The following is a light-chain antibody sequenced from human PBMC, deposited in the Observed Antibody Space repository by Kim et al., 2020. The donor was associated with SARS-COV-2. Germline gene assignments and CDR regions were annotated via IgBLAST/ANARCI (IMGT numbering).Light chain of an antibody. J-gene: IGKJ1*01. CDR3: QKYNSAPRT. CDR2: GAS. CDR1: QGISEY. V-gene: IGKV1-27*01. Sequence: ASVGKRITVTCRASQGISEYLAWYQQRPGKVPKLLIYGASVLQSVAPSRFSGSGSGTVFTLTISRLQPEDVGTYYCQKYNSAPRTFGQGTKVDIK.